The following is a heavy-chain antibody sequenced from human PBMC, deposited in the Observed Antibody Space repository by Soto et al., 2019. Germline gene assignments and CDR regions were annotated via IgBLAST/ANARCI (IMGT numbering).Heavy chain of an antibody. CDR2: ISSSSSYI. CDR3: ARDRYSYGYYYGMDV. CDR1: GFTFSSYS. V-gene: IGHV3-21*01. J-gene: IGHJ6*02. D-gene: IGHD5-18*01. Sequence: GSLRLSCAASGFTFSSYSMNWVRQAPGKGLEWVSSISSSSSYIYYADSVKGRFTISRDNAKNSLYLQTNSLRAEDTAVYYCARDRYSYGYYYGMDVWGQGTTVTVSS.